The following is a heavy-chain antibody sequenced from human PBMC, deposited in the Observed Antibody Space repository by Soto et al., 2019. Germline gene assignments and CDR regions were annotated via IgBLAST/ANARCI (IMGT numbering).Heavy chain of an antibody. CDR3: VRFSGLDV. Sequence: PGGSLRLSCVASGFTVSSNYMSWVRQAPGKGLEWISVLHGDGTTSYADSVKSRFIIPRDNSKNTLHLQMSSLRSEDTAVYYCVRFSGLDVWGQGTTVTVSS. J-gene: IGHJ6*02. CDR2: LHGDGTT. V-gene: IGHV3-66*01. CDR1: GFTVSSNY.